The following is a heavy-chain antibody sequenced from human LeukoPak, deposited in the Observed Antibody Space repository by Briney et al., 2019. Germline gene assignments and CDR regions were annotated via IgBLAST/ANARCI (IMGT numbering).Heavy chain of an antibody. Sequence: PGGSLRLSCTASGFALNTYWMSWVRQTPGKGLEWVANIKEDGSEKHHVDSVKGRFTISRDNAKNPLFLQMNSLRTEDTAVYYCARRLNWDDAFDIWGQGTMVTVSS. CDR2: IKEDGSEK. D-gene: IGHD1-1*01. J-gene: IGHJ3*02. CDR3: ARRLNWDDAFDI. V-gene: IGHV3-7*03. CDR1: GFALNTYW.